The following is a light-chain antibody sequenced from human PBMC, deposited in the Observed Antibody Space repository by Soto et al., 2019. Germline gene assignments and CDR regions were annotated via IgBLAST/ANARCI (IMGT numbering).Light chain of an antibody. V-gene: IGKV1-5*01. CDR3: QQYNSYSTWT. CDR2: DAS. CDR1: QSISSW. Sequence: DIQMTQYPSTLSASVGDRVTITCRASQSISSWLAWYQQKPGKAPKLLIYDASSLESGVPSRFSGSGSATEFTLTISSLQTDDFATYYCQQYNSYSTWTFGHGTKVDIK. J-gene: IGKJ1*01.